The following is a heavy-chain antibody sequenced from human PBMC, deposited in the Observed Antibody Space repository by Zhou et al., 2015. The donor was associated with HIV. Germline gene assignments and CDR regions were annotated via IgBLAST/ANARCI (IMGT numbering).Heavy chain of an antibody. CDR3: ARDGYYDSSGYQSSYYFDY. V-gene: IGHV1-69*12. D-gene: IGHD3-22*01. J-gene: IGHJ4*02. Sequence: QVQLVQSGAEVKKPGSSVKVSCKASGGTFSSYAISWVRQAPGQGLEWMGGIIPIFGTANYAQKFQGRVTITADESTSTAYMELSSLRSEDTAVYYCARDGYYDSSGYQSSYYFDYWAEGTLVTVSS. CDR2: IIPIFGTA. CDR1: GGTFSSYA.